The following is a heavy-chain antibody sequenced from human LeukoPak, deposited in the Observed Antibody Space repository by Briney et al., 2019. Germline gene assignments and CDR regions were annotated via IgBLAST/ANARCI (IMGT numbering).Heavy chain of an antibody. CDR1: GFTFSSYG. V-gene: IGHV3-30*18. D-gene: IGHD6-19*01. Sequence: GGSLRLSCAASGFTFSSYGTHWVRQAPGKGLEWVAVISYDGSNKYYADSVKGRFTISRDNSKNTLYLQMNSLRAEDTAVYYCAKDGSSGWYLDYWGQGTLVTVSS. CDR3: AKDGSSGWYLDY. J-gene: IGHJ4*02. CDR2: ISYDGSNK.